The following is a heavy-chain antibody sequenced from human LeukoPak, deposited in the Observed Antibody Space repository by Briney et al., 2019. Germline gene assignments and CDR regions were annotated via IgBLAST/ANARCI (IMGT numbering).Heavy chain of an antibody. J-gene: IGHJ4*02. V-gene: IGHV3-11*06. D-gene: IGHD6-13*01. CDR3: ARLGSIAAAGTPDY. Sequence: GGSLRLSCAASGFTFSDYYMSWFRQAPGKGLEWVSYISSSSSHTTYADSVKGRFTISRDNARNSLSLQVNSLRADDTAVYYCARLGSIAAAGTPDYWGQGTLVTVSS. CDR1: GFTFSDYY. CDR2: ISSSSSHT.